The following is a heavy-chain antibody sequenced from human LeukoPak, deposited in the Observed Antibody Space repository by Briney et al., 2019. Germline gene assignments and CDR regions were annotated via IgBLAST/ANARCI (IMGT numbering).Heavy chain of an antibody. CDR2: IKQDGSEK. V-gene: IGHV3-7*04. Sequence: GGSLRLSCVASGFTFSSYWMSWVRQAPGKGLEWVANIKQDGSEKYYVDSVKGRFTISRDNAKNSLYLQMNSLRAEDTAVYYCARAKRNGFDIWGQGTMVTVSS. CDR1: GFTFSSYW. CDR3: ARAKRNGFDI. J-gene: IGHJ3*02.